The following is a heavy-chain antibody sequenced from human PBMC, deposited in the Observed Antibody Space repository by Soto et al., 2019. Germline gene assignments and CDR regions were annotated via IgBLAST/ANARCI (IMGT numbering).Heavy chain of an antibody. CDR1: GGSINTFY. CDR2: IFSSGST. Sequence: SETLSLTCTVSGGSINTFYWSWVRQPAGKGLEWIGRIFSSGSTSFNPSLESRVAMSVDASKNHFSLNLSSVTAADMAVYYCAREGSYSAYNFAHGIQLWSFDFWGQGALVTVSS. J-gene: IGHJ4*02. V-gene: IGHV4-4*07. D-gene: IGHD5-12*01. CDR3: AREGSYSAYNFAHGIQLWSFDF.